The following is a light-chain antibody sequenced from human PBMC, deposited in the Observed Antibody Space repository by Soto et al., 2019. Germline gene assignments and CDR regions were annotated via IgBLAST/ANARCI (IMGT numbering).Light chain of an antibody. CDR3: HQYGGSSWT. J-gene: IGKJ1*01. CDR2: GTS. Sequence: EIVLTQSPGTLSLSPGGRATLSCRASQSVSGTYLAWYRQKPGQAPRLLIHGTSSRASGIPDRFSASGSGTDFNLTISRLEPEDFAVYYCHQYGGSSWTFGQGTKVEI. CDR1: QSVSGTY. V-gene: IGKV3-20*01.